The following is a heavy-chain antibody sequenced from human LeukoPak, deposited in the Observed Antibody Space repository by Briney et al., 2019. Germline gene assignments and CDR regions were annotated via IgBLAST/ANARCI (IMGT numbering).Heavy chain of an antibody. V-gene: IGHV3-53*01. D-gene: IGHD5-18*01. J-gene: IGHJ4*02. CDR1: GFTVSSNY. Sequence: GSLRLSCAASGFTVSSNYMSWVRQAPGKGLEWVSVIYSGGTTYYADSVKGRFTISRDNSKNTLYLQMNSLRAEDTAVYYCARGDEQYSYGSRYDYWGQGTLVTVSS. CDR2: IYSGGTT. CDR3: ARGDEQYSYGSRYDY.